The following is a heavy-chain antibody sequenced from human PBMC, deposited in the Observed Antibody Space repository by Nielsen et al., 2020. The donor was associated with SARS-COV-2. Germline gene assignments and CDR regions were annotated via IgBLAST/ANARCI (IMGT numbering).Heavy chain of an antibody. CDR2: IDTAGET. Sequence: GESLKISCEASGFTLFNYDIHWVRQTAGRGLEWVSGIDTAGETYYLGSVKGRFTISREKAKNSVYLEMKSLRAEDTAVYYCARDLGFGEFNDYWGQGTLVTVSS. V-gene: IGHV3-13*04. D-gene: IGHD3-10*01. J-gene: IGHJ4*02. CDR1: GFTLFNYD. CDR3: ARDLGFGEFNDY.